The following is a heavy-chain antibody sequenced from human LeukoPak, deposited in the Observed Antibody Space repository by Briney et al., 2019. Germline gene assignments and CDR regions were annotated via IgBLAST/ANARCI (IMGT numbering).Heavy chain of an antibody. CDR2: IYTSGST. V-gene: IGHV4-4*07. CDR3: ARDSIVVVPAAPTHYYMDV. Sequence: PSETLSLTCTVSGGSISSYYWSWIRQPAGKGLEWIGRIYTSGSTNYNPSLKSRATMSVDTSKNQFSLKLSSVTAADTAVYYCARDSIVVVPAAPTHYYMDVWGKGTTVTVSS. CDR1: GGSISSYY. D-gene: IGHD2-2*01. J-gene: IGHJ6*03.